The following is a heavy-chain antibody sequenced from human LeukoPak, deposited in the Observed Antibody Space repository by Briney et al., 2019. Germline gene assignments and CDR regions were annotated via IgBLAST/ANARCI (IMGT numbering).Heavy chain of an antibody. D-gene: IGHD2-15*01. J-gene: IGHJ4*02. CDR2: INAGNGNT. V-gene: IGHV1-3*01. CDR1: GYTFTSYA. CDR3: ARDRWWAPTDLSFDY. Sequence: GASVKVSCKASGYTFTSYAMHWVRQAPGQRPGRIGWINAGNGNTKYSQKFEGRVTITRNTSASKAYMELRSLRTEDNAVYYCARDRWWAPTDLSFDYWGQGTLVTVSS.